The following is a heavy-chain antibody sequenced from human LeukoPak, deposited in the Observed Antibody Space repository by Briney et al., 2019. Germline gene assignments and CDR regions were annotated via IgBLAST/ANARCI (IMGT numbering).Heavy chain of an antibody. CDR3: ARHRKYYYGSGSYPQGGFFDY. J-gene: IGHJ4*02. CDR1: GFTFGNYG. D-gene: IGHD3-10*01. CDR2: IYFSGNT. V-gene: IGHV4-39*01. Sequence: PGGSLRLSCAASGFTFGNYGMSWVRQAPGKGLEWIGSIYFSGNTNYNPSLKSRVSISVDTSKNQFSLKLSSVTAADTAVYYCARHRKYYYGSGSYPQGGFFDYWGQGTLVTVSS.